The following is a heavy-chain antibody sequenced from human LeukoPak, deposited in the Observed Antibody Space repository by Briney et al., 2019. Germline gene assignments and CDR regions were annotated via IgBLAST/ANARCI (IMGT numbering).Heavy chain of an antibody. CDR3: ARRGGSTWGIGYPFDY. D-gene: IGHD3-3*01. CDR1: GGSNSSSSYY. V-gene: IGHV4-39*01. Sequence: KSSETLSLTCTVSGGSNSSSSYYWGWIRQPPGKGLEWIGSIYYSGSTYYNPSLKSRVTISVDTSKNQFSLKLGSMTAADTAVYYCARRGGSTWGIGYPFDYWGQGTLVTVSS. CDR2: IYYSGST. J-gene: IGHJ4*02.